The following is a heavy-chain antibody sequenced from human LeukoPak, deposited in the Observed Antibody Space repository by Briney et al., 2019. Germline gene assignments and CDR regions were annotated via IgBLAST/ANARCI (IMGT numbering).Heavy chain of an antibody. CDR2: IAYTGTI. J-gene: IGHJ4*02. Sequence: PGGSLKLSCTASGFSFSSYSMNLVRQAPGKGPEWVAYIAYTGTIHYADSVRGRFAISRDNAKSSLFLQLNSLTAEDTAVYYCARDPHSLDYWGQGTLVTVSS. CDR1: GFSFSSYS. V-gene: IGHV3-48*01. CDR3: ARDPHSLDY.